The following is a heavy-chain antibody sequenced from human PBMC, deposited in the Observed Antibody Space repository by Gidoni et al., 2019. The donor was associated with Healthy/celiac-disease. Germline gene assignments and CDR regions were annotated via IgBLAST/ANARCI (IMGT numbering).Heavy chain of an antibody. Sequence: QVQLVQSGAEVKKPGSSVKVSCKASGATFSSYAISWVRQAHGQGLAWMGGIIPIFGTANYAQKFQGRVTITADESTSTAYMELSSLRSEDTAVYYCARDPGRPYQLLTGELWYWGQGTLVTVSS. J-gene: IGHJ4*02. V-gene: IGHV1-69*01. CDR3: ARDPGRPYQLLTGELWY. D-gene: IGHD2-2*01. CDR1: GATFSSYA. CDR2: IIPIFGTA.